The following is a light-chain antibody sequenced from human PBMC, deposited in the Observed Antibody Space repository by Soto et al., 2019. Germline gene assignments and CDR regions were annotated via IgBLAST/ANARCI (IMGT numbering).Light chain of an antibody. CDR3: QQRSAWPRT. J-gene: IGKJ4*01. CDR2: NAS. V-gene: IGKV3-11*01. CDR1: QSARYY. Sequence: EIVLTQSPATLSLSPGERATLSCRASQSARYYLAWYQQKPGQVPRLLIYNASNRTAGLPAKFSGSGSGTDVTLTTSRIEHEELAISYFQQRSAWPRTFGEGTNV.